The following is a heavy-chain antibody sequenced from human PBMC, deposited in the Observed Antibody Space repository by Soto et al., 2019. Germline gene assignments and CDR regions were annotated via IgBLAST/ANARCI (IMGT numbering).Heavy chain of an antibody. Sequence: QMLLVESGGGVVQPGRSLRLSCAASGFTFNSYGIHWVRQAPGKGLQWVALISYDGTNKFYLDSVKGRFTISRDNSKNILYLQMNSLRAEDTAVYYCVKENGELKWFGESPPKVRYVLDVWGQGTTVTVSS. CDR1: GFTFNSYG. D-gene: IGHD3-10*01. V-gene: IGHV3-30*18. CDR2: ISYDGTNK. CDR3: VKENGELKWFGESPPKVRYVLDV. J-gene: IGHJ6*02.